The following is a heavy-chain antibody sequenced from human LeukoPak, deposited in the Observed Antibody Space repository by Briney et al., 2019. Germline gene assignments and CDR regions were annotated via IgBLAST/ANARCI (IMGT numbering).Heavy chain of an antibody. CDR2: IKSDGST. J-gene: IGHJ1*01. CDR1: GFTFSSYW. D-gene: IGHD3-22*01. CDR3: ARAPSEIGGYYPQYFRH. Sequence: GGSLRLSCAASGFTFSSYWTHWVRQAPGKGLVWVSRIKSDGSTNYADSVKGRFTISRDNAKNTVSLQMNSLRAEDTGVYYCARAPSEIGGYYPQYFRHWGQGTLVTVSS. V-gene: IGHV3-74*01.